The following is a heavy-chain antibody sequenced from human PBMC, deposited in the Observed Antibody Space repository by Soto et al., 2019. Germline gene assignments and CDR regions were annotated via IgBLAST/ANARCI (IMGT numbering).Heavy chain of an antibody. J-gene: IGHJ4*02. V-gene: IGHV4-59*01. D-gene: IGHD3-3*01. CDR3: ARDGSGYDFWSGPYFFDY. CDR1: GGSISTYY. CDR2: IYYNGRT. Sequence: SETLSLTCTVSGGSISTYYWSWIRQPPGKGLEWIGYIYYNGRTNYNPSLESRVTISLDTSKSQFSLKLSSVSAADTAVYYCARDGSGYDFWSGPYFFDYWGPGTLVTVTS.